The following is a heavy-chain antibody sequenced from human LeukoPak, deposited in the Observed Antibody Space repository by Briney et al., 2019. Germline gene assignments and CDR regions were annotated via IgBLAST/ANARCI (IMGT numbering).Heavy chain of an antibody. D-gene: IGHD1-26*01. V-gene: IGHV3-11*06. J-gene: IGHJ1*01. CDR2: ISSRTGDT. CDR1: GFTFSDYY. CDR3: AREFDSGSGDCFQH. Sequence: GGSLRLSCAASGFTFSDYYMSWIRQAPGKGLEWVSYISSRTGDTNYVDSVKGRFTISRDNAKNSLYLQMNSLRAEDTAVYYCAREFDSGSGDCFQHWGQGTLVTVSS.